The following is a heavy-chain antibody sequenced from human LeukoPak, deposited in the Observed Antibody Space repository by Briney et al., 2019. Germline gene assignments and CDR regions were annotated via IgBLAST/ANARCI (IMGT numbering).Heavy chain of an antibody. Sequence: PGGSLRLSCAASGFTFSSYAMTWLRQAPGQGLEWVSTITGSGGGTYYADSVKGRFTTSRDNSKNTLYLQMNSLRAEDTAVYYCARDSRQDYYDSSGYLWFAFDIWGQGTMVTVSS. CDR1: GFTFSSYA. CDR2: ITGSGGGT. V-gene: IGHV3-23*01. D-gene: IGHD3-22*01. CDR3: ARDSRQDYYDSSGYLWFAFDI. J-gene: IGHJ3*02.